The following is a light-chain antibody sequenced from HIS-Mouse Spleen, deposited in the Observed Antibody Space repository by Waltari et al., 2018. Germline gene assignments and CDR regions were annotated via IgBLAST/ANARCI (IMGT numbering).Light chain of an antibody. J-gene: IGLJ2*01. CDR3: YSTDSSGNHRV. CDR2: KDS. V-gene: IGLV3-10*01. Sequence: SYELTQPPSVSVSPGQTARITCPGDALPKKHAYWYQQKSGQAPVLVIYKDSKRPSGIPERFSGSSSGTMATLTISGAQVEDEADYYCYSTDSSGNHRVFGGGTKLTVL. CDR1: ALPKKH.